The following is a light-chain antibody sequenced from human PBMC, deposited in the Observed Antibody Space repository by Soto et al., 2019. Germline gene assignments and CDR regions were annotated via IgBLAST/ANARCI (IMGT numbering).Light chain of an antibody. V-gene: IGKV3-11*01. CDR2: DAS. CDR1: QSVSSY. CDR3: QQYGSSPVT. J-gene: IGKJ3*01. Sequence: EIVLTQSPATLSLSPGERATLSCRASQSVSSYLAWYQQKPGQAPRLLIYDASNTATGIPARFSGSGSGTDFTLTISSLEPEDFAVYYCQQYGSSPVTFGPGTKVDIK.